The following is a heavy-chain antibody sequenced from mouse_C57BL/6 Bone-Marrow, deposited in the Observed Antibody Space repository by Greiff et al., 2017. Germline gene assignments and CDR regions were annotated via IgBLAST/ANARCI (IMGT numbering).Heavy chain of an antibody. CDR1: GYTFTSYG. V-gene: IGHV1-81*01. D-gene: IGHD2-12*01. J-gene: IGHJ1*03. CDR2: IYPRSGNT. Sequence: QVQLQQSGAELARPGASVKLSCKASGYTFTSYGISWVKQRPGQGLEWIGEIYPRSGNTYYNAKFKGKATLTAAKSSSTAYMELRSLTSEDSAVYFCARYYTTRGCFDVWGTGTTVTDSP. CDR3: ARYYTTRGCFDV.